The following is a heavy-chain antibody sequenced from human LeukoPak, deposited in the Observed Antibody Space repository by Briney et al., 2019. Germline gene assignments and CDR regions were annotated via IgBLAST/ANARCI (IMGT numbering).Heavy chain of an antibody. CDR1: GFTFTTYA. CDR2: ISGSGGST. V-gene: IGHV3-23*01. J-gene: IGHJ6*01. D-gene: IGHD2-8*02. CDR3: ARYCTGGSCYIQYGMDV. Sequence: TGGSLRLSCAASGFTFTTYAMSWVRQAPGKGLEWVSAISGSGGSTYYADSVKGRFTISRDNSKNTVYLQMNSLRVEDTAVYYCARYCTGGSCYIQYGMDVWGQGTTVTVSS.